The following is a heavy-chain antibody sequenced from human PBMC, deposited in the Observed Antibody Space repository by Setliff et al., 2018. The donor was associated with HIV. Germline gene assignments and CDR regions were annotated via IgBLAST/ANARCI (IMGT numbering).Heavy chain of an antibody. CDR3: ATITVAGTGAFDI. J-gene: IGHJ3*02. Sequence: PGGSLRLSCAASGFTFSSYAMSWVRQAPGKGLEWVSAISGSGGSTYYADSVKGRFTISRDNSKNTLYLQMNSLRSDDTAVYYCATITVAGTGAFDIWGQGTMVTVS. D-gene: IGHD6-19*01. V-gene: IGHV3-23*01. CDR1: GFTFSSYA. CDR2: ISGSGGST.